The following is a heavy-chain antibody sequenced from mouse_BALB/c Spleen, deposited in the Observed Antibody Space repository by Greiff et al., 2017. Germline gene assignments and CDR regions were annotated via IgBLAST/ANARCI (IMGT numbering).Heavy chain of an antibody. J-gene: IGHJ2*01. Sequence: QVQLQQSGAELARPGASVKLSCKASGYTFTSYWMQWVKQRPGQGLEWIGAIYPGDGDTRYTQKFKGKATLTADKSSSTAYMQLSSLASEDSAVYYCARDSGGDDGGQGTTLTGSS. D-gene: IGHD1-3*01. V-gene: IGHV1-87*01. CDR3: ARDSGGDD. CDR2: IYPGDGDT. CDR1: GYTFTSYW.